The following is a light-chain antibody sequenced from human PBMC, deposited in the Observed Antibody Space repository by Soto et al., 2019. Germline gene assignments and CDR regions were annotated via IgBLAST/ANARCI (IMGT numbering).Light chain of an antibody. CDR3: AAWDDSLNGHV. Sequence: QSVLTQPPSASGTPGQRVAISCSGSSSNIGVNNVKWYQQLPGKAPKLLIYYDDLLPSGVSDRFSGSKSGTSASQAISGLQSEDEADYYCAAWDDSLNGHVFGTGTKVTVL. CDR2: YDD. J-gene: IGLJ1*01. CDR1: SSNIGVNN. V-gene: IGLV1-36*01.